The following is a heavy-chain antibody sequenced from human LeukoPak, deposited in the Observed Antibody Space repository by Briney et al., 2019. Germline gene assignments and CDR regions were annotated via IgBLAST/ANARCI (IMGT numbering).Heavy chain of an antibody. CDR3: ARRGGTVVGDTGYHYWYFDN. V-gene: IGHV4-59*08. J-gene: IGHJ4*02. CDR2: ISDSGST. D-gene: IGHD5-12*01. Sequence: SETLSVTCTVSGGSISSYYWSWVRQFRGKGLEWIGYISDSGSTNYSPSLESRVTISVDTSKNKFFLILSSVTAADTAVYYCARRGGTVVGDTGYHYWYFDNWGQGTLVTVSS. CDR1: GGSISSYY.